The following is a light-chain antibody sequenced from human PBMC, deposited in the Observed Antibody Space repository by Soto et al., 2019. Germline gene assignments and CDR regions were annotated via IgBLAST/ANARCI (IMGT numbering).Light chain of an antibody. V-gene: IGKV1-5*01. CDR1: QGISSW. CDR2: DAS. J-gene: IGKJ1*01. Sequence: DIQMTQSPSTLSSSVGDTVXXTFRASQGISSWLAWYQQKPGKAPKLLIYDASSLESGVPSRFSGSGSGTEFTLTISSLQPDDFATYYCQQYNSYWTFGQGTKVDIK. CDR3: QQYNSYWT.